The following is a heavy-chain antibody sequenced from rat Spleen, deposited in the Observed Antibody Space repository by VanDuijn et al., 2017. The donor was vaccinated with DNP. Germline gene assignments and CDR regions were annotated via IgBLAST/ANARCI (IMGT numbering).Heavy chain of an antibody. CDR1: GFTFSDYN. V-gene: IGHV5-7*01. CDR2: SIYDGSRT. J-gene: IGHJ4*01. D-gene: IGHD1-3*01. Sequence: EVQLVKSGGGLVQPGRSLKLSCAASGFTFSDYNMAWVRQAPKKGLEWVATSIYDGSRTYYRDSVKGRFTISRNNAKSTLYLQMDSLRSEDTATYYCARDDYGSYGAMDAWGQGTSVTVSS. CDR3: ARDDYGSYGAMDA.